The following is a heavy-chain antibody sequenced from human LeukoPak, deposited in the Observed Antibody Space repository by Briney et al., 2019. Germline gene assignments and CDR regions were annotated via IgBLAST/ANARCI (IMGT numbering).Heavy chain of an antibody. J-gene: IGHJ5*02. V-gene: IGHV3-7*04. Sequence: PGGSLRLSCAASAFTFSSYWMSWVRQAPGKGLEWVANIKQDGSEKYYVDSVKGRFTISRDNAKNSLYLQMNSLRAEDTAVYYCARDWPPNWFDPWGQGTLVTVSS. CDR2: IKQDGSEK. CDR3: ARDWPPNWFDP. CDR1: AFTFSSYW.